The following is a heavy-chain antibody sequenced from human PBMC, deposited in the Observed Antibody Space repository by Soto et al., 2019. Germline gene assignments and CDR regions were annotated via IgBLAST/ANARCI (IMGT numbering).Heavy chain of an antibody. D-gene: IGHD6-13*01. J-gene: IGHJ4*02. Sequence: QVQLQESGPGLVKPSETLSLTCNVSGGSISSYYWSWIRQPPGKGLEWIGYIYYSGSTNYNPSLKSRVTISVDTSKNQFSLKLSSVTAADTAVYYCARGRQQLVWGYFDYWGQGTLVTVSS. V-gene: IGHV4-59*01. CDR2: IYYSGST. CDR1: GGSISSYY. CDR3: ARGRQQLVWGYFDY.